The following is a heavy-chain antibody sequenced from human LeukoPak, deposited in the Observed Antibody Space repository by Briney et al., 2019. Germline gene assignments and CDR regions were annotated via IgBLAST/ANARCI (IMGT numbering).Heavy chain of an antibody. D-gene: IGHD4-23*01. V-gene: IGHV4-39*07. Sequence: SETLSLTCTVSGGSISSSSYYWGWIRQPPGKGLEWIGSIYYSGSTYYNPSLKSRVTISVDTSKNQFSLKLSSVTAADTAVYYCASFYYNLGYGGFDIWGQGTMVTVSS. CDR3: ASFYYNLGYGGFDI. CDR1: GGSISSSSYY. J-gene: IGHJ3*02. CDR2: IYYSGST.